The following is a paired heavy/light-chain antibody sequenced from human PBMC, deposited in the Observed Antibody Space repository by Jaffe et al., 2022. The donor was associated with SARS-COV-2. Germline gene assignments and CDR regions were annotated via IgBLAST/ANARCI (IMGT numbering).Heavy chain of an antibody. CDR1: GFTFSSYA. Sequence: EVQLLESGGGLVQPGGSLRLSCAASGFTFSSYAMSWVRQAPGKGLEWVSAISGSGGSTYYADSVKGRFTISRDNSKNTLYLQMNSLRAEDTAVYYCANLLSHSLTLMVYAKADYGMDVWGQGTTVTVSS. D-gene: IGHD2-8*01. CDR2: ISGSGGST. CDR3: ANLLSHSLTLMVYAKADYGMDV. J-gene: IGHJ6*02. V-gene: IGHV3-23*01.
Light chain of an antibody. CDR2: WAS. J-gene: IGKJ4*01. Sequence: DIVMTQSPDSLAVSLGERATINCKSSQSVLYSSNNKNYLAWYQQKPGQPPKLLIYWASTRESGVPDRFSGSGSGTDFTLTISSLQAEDVAVYYCQQYYSTLLTFGGGTKVEIK. V-gene: IGKV4-1*01. CDR3: QQYYSTLLT. CDR1: QSVLYSSNNKNY.